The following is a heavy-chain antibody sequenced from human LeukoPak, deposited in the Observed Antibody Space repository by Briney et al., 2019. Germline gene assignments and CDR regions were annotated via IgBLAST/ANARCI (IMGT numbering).Heavy chain of an antibody. CDR2: ISDDGYNP. CDR3: ASIFSSGYSYFDY. J-gene: IGHJ4*02. D-gene: IGHD5-18*01. Sequence: GSLSLSCAASGFTFSSYPIHWVRQAPGKGLDWVAVISDDGYNPYYSDSVKGRFTISRDNSKNTVYLQMNSLRAEDTAVYYCASIFSSGYSYFDYWGQGTLVTVSS. V-gene: IGHV3-30-3*01. CDR1: GFTFSSYP.